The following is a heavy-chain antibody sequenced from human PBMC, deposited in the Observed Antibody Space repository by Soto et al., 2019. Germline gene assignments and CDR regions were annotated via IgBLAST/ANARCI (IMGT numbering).Heavy chain of an antibody. J-gene: IGHJ4*02. D-gene: IGHD1-7*01. CDR2: IWYDGTNK. CDR3: ARVTYPTGGTPLTRYFDY. Sequence: PGGSLTLSCAASGFTFSSYAMHWVRQAPGKGLEWVAVIWYDGTNKYYADSVKGRFTISRDNSKHTVYLQMNSLRDEDTAVYYCARVTYPTGGTPLTRYFDYWGPATLGTDSS. V-gene: IGHV3-33*01. CDR1: GFTFSSYA.